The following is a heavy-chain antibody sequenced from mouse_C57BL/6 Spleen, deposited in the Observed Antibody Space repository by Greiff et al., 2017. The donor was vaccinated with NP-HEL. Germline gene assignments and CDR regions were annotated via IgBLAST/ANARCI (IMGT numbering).Heavy chain of an antibody. CDR3: ARTTTPTFYGSSYDWYFDV. D-gene: IGHD1-1*01. Sequence: EVQLQQSGPELVKPGDSVKISCKASGYSFTGYFMNWVMQSHGKSLEWIGRINPYNGDTFYNQKFKGKATLTVDKSSSTAHMELRSLTSEDSAVYYCARTTTPTFYGSSYDWYFDVWGTGTTVTVSS. J-gene: IGHJ1*03. V-gene: IGHV1-20*01. CDR2: INPYNGDT. CDR1: GYSFTGYF.